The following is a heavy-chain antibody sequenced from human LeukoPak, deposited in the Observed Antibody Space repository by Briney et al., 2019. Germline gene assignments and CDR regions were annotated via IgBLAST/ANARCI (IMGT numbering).Heavy chain of an antibody. J-gene: IGHJ4*02. CDR2: ITGSRDTT. V-gene: IGHV3-23*01. Sequence: GGSLRLACGASGFTFNNYAMSWVRQAPGKGLEWVSGITGSRDTTFHVDSVKGRFTISIDSSTDTLFLHMNSLRVDDTAVYYLGTGDLWSPGPPFDYRGQGILVTVSS. CDR1: GFTFNNYA. D-gene: IGHD3-10*01. CDR3: GTGDLWSPGPPFDY.